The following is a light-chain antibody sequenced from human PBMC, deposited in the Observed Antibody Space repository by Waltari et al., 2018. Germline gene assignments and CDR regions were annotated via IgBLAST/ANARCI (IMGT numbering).Light chain of an antibody. J-gene: IGLJ1*01. CDR1: TSDVGAYNY. Sequence: QSVLTQPPSATGSPGQSVTISCTGTTSDVGAYNYVSWYHQHPGKVPKLLIYEVTKRPSGVPDRFSGSKSGNTASLTVSGLQADDEADYYCSSYAHNNHFVFGTGTKVTVL. CDR2: EVT. V-gene: IGLV2-8*01. CDR3: SSYAHNNHFV.